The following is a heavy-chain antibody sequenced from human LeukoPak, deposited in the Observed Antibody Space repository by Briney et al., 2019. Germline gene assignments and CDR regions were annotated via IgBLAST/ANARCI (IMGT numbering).Heavy chain of an antibody. CDR1: GGSIRSYY. CDR2: IYYTGST. J-gene: IGHJ5*02. Sequence: SETLSLTCTVSGGSIRSYYWNWIRQPPGKGLEWIGYIYYTGSTNYNPSLKSRVTISVDTSKNQFSLKLSSVTAADTAVYYCAREECSSTSCYGDWFDPWGQGTLVTVSS. V-gene: IGHV4-59*12. CDR3: AREECSSTSCYGDWFDP. D-gene: IGHD2-2*01.